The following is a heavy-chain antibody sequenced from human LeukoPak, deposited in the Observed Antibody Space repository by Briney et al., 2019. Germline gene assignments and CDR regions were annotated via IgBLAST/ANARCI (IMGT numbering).Heavy chain of an antibody. CDR1: GGSISTHY. CDR2: IYHPGST. D-gene: IGHD6-13*01. Sequence: SETLSLTCTVSGGSISTHYWSWIRQPPGRGLEWIGYIYHPGSTNLHPSLKSRVTISVDTSKNQFSLKLSSVTAADTAVYYCARRGVSGSWYFFDYWGQGTLITVSS. J-gene: IGHJ4*02. CDR3: ARRGVSGSWYFFDY. V-gene: IGHV4-59*11.